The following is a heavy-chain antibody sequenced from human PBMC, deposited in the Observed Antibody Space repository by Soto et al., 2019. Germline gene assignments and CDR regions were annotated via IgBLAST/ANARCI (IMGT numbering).Heavy chain of an antibody. CDR2: ISGSGGST. Sequence: EVQLLESGGGLVQPGGSLRLSCAASGFTFSSYAMSWVRQAPGKGLEWVSAISGSGGSTYYADSVKGRFTISRDNSKNTLYLQMNSLRAEDTAVYYCAKGFSSSWYVHYYYMDVWCKVTTVTVSS. D-gene: IGHD6-13*01. CDR3: AKGFSSSWYVHYYYMDV. CDR1: GFTFSSYA. J-gene: IGHJ6*03. V-gene: IGHV3-23*01.